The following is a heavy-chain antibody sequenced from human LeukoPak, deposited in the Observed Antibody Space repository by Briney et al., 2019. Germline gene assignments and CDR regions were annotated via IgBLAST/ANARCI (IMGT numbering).Heavy chain of an antibody. Sequence: PGGSLRLSCAASGFTFSSYAMHWVRQAPGKGLEYVSAISSNGGSTYYANSVKGRFTISRDNAKKSLYLQMNSLRAEDTALYHCARDGSGWFSDSWGQGTLVTVSS. CDR2: ISSNGGST. J-gene: IGHJ4*02. CDR3: ARDGSGWFSDS. D-gene: IGHD6-19*01. CDR1: GFTFSSYA. V-gene: IGHV3-64*01.